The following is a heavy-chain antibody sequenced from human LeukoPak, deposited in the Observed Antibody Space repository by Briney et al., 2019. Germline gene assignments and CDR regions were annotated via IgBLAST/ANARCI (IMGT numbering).Heavy chain of an antibody. Sequence: GASVKVSCKASGYTFTSYGISWVRQAPGQGLEWMGWITAYNGNTNYAQKLQGRVTMTTDTSTSTAYMELRSLRSDDTAVYYCAREPPYSGSYQPFDYWGQGTLVTVSS. J-gene: IGHJ4*02. CDR3: AREPPYSGSYQPFDY. V-gene: IGHV1-18*01. CDR2: ITAYNGNT. CDR1: GYTFTSYG. D-gene: IGHD1-26*01.